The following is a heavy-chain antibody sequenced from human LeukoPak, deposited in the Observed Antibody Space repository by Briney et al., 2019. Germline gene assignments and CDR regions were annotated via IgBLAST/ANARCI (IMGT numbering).Heavy chain of an antibody. CDR2: IFGSGDTT. Sequence: GGSLRLSCAVSGFTISSYGMNWVRQAPRKGLEWVAFIFGSGDTTNYADSVKGRLTISRDRSKNTLYPEMHSLRADDTAVYYCAKDQKPDSGYDIDYWGQGTLVIVSS. CDR3: AKDQKPDSGYDIDY. CDR1: GFTISSYG. V-gene: IGHV3-23*01. J-gene: IGHJ4*02. D-gene: IGHD5-12*01.